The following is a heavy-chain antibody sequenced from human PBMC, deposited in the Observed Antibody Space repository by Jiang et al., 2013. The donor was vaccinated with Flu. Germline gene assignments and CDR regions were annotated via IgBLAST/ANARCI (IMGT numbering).Heavy chain of an antibody. V-gene: IGHV6-1*01. J-gene: IGHJ6*02. CDR2: TYYRSKWYN. CDR3: ARGGASWPHYGMDV. D-gene: IGHD2-2*01. CDR1: SSNIAT. Sequence: SSNIATWNWIRQSPSRGLEWLGRTYYRSKWYNDYAVSVKSRITINPDTSKNQFSLQLNSVTPEDTAVYYCARGGASWPHYGMDVWGQGTTVTVSS.